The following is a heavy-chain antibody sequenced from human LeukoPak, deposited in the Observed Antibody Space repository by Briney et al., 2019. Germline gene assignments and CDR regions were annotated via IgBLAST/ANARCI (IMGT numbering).Heavy chain of an antibody. D-gene: IGHD4-17*01. CDR1: GFIFSRYT. CDR2: ISHDGSTE. CDR3: ARDFAITATTIYYYVFDI. Sequence: PGRSLRLSCAASGFIFSRYTVHWVRQAPDKGLEWVAVISHDGSTEYYADSVKGRLTISRDNSINTLYLQIYSLRPEDTAIYYCARDFAITATTIYYYVFDIWGPGTMVTVSS. V-gene: IGHV3-30*04. J-gene: IGHJ3*02.